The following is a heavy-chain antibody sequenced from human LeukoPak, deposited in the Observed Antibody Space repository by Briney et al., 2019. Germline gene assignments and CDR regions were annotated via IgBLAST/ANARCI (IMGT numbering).Heavy chain of an antibody. V-gene: IGHV4-59*01. J-gene: IGHJ4*02. CDR3: ARYSYGFSLDY. CDR2: IYYSGST. CDR1: GGSISTYY. D-gene: IGHD5-18*01. Sequence: SETLSLTCAVSGGSISTYYWSWIRQPPGKGLEWIGYIYYSGSTNYNPSLKSRVTISVDTSKNQFSLKLSSVTAADTAFYYCARYSYGFSLDYWGQGTLVTVSS.